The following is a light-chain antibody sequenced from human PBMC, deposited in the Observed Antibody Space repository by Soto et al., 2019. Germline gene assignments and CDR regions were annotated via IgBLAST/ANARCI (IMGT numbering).Light chain of an antibody. CDR1: SSDVGGYNY. Sequence: LTQPPSASGSPGQSVTISCTGTSSDVGGYNYISWYQQHPGKAPKLMIYEVSKRPSGVPDRFSGSKSGNTASLTVSGLQAEDEADYYCSSFTSRFTFVFGTGTKVTVL. V-gene: IGLV2-8*01. J-gene: IGLJ1*01. CDR2: EVS. CDR3: SSFTSRFTFV.